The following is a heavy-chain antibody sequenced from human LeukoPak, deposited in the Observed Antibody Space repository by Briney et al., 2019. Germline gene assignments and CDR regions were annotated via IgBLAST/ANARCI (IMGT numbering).Heavy chain of an antibody. V-gene: IGHV1-69*13. J-gene: IGHJ4*02. CDR2: IIPIFGTA. Sequence: SVRVSCKASGYTFTSYDINWVRQAPGQGLEWMGGIIPIFGTANYAQKFQGRVTITADESTSTAYMELSSLRSEDTAVYYCARDVRGEYFDYWGQGTLVTVSS. CDR3: ARDVRGEYFDY. CDR1: GYTFTSYD. D-gene: IGHD3-10*01.